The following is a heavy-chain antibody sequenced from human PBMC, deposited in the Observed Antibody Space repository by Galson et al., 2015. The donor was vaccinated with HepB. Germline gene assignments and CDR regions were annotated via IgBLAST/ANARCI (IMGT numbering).Heavy chain of an antibody. CDR3: ARVVVLEWLPLYYYYYYMDV. Sequence: VKVSCKASGYTFTSYDINWVRQATGQGLEWMGWMNPNSGNTGYAQKFQGRVTMTRNTSISTAYMELSSLRSEDTAVYYCARVVVLEWLPLYYYYYYMDVWGKGTTVTVSS. CDR1: GYTFTSYD. CDR2: MNPNSGNT. J-gene: IGHJ6*03. D-gene: IGHD3-3*01. V-gene: IGHV1-8*01.